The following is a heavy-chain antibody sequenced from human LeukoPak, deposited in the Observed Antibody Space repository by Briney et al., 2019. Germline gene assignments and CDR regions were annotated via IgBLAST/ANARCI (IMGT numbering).Heavy chain of an antibody. D-gene: IGHD3-10*01. Sequence: PGGSLRLSCAASGFTFSSYGMHWVRQAPGKGLEWVAVIAFDGSYKYYADSVRGRFTISRDNSKNTLYLQMNSLRREDTSVYYCARGDYYYGMDVWGPGTTVIVSS. CDR2: IAFDGSYK. CDR1: GFTFSSYG. J-gene: IGHJ6*02. CDR3: ARGDYYYGMDV. V-gene: IGHV3-30*03.